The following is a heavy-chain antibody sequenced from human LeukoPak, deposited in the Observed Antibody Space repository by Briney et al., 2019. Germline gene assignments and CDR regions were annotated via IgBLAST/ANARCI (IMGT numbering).Heavy chain of an antibody. CDR2: ISGLIRST. J-gene: IGHJ4*02. V-gene: IGHV3-23*01. Sequence: GGSLRLSCAASGFTFSSYAMSWVRQAPGKGLEWVSAISGLIRSTYYADSVKGRFTISRDNSKNTLYLQMNSLRAEDTAVYHCAKGSSGWYRAAFDYWGQGTLVTVSS. CDR3: AKGSSGWYRAAFDY. D-gene: IGHD6-19*01. CDR1: GFTFSSYA.